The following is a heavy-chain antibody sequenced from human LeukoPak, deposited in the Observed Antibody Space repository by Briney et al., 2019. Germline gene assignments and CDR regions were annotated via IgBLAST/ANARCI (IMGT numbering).Heavy chain of an antibody. V-gene: IGHV7-4-1*01. D-gene: IGHD2-2*01. Sequence: ASVNVSCKPSGYTFTSYAMNWVRQAPGHGLEWMGWINTNAGNPTYAQGFTGRFVFSLDTSVSTAYLQICSLKAEDTAVYYCARGSRVVPAAMPGRNYYGMDVWGKGTTVTVSS. CDR1: GYTFTSYA. J-gene: IGHJ6*04. CDR2: INTNAGNP. CDR3: ARGSRVVPAAMPGRNYYGMDV.